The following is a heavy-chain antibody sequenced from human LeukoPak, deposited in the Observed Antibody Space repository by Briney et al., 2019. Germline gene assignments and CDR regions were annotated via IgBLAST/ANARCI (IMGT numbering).Heavy chain of an antibody. J-gene: IGHJ6*03. CDR2: IYYSGST. Sequence: SETLSLTCTVSGGSISSSSYYWGWSRQPPGKGLQWIGSIYYSGSTYYNPSLKSRVTISVDTSKNQFSLKLSSVTAADTAVYYCARGFPLAVPAAIDYYYMDVWGKGTTVTVSS. V-gene: IGHV4-39*01. CDR1: GGSISSSSYY. D-gene: IGHD2-2*01. CDR3: ARGFPLAVPAAIDYYYMDV.